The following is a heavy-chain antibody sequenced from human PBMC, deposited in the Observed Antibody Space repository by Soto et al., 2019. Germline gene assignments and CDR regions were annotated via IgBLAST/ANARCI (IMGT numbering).Heavy chain of an antibody. V-gene: IGHV3-33*01. D-gene: IGHD4-17*01. J-gene: IGHJ4*02. CDR1: RFTFSSYG. CDR3: ARDADYAYFDY. CDR2: IWYDGSNK. Sequence: QVQLVESGGGVVQPGRSLRLSCAASRFTFSSYGMHWVRQAPGKGLEWVAVIWYDGSNKYYADSVKGRFTISRDNSKNTLYLQMNSLRAEDTAVYYCARDADYAYFDYWGQGTLVTVSS.